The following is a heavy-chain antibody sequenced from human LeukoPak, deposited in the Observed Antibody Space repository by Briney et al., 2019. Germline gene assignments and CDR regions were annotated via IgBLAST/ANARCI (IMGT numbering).Heavy chain of an antibody. CDR2: ISAYNGNT. V-gene: IGHV1-18*01. J-gene: IGHJ5*02. CDR1: GYTFTSYG. D-gene: IGHD3-10*01. CDR3: AREVDGSGSYTHNWFDP. Sequence: ASVKVSCKASGYTFTSYGISWVRQAPGQGLEWMGWISAYNGNTNYAQKLQGRVTMTTDTSTSTAYMELRSLRSDDTAVYYCAREVDGSGSYTHNWFDPWGQGTLVTVSS.